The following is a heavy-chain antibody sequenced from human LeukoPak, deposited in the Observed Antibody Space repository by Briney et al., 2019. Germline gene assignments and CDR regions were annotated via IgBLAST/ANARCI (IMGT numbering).Heavy chain of an antibody. Sequence: GGSLRLSCAASGFTFSSYGMHWVRQAPGKGLEWVAVISYDGSNKYYADSVKGRFTISRDNSKNTLYLQMNSLRAEDTAVYYCARDRYFDWLFDYWGQGTLVTVSS. CDR1: GFTFSSYG. J-gene: IGHJ4*02. CDR2: ISYDGSNK. V-gene: IGHV3-30*03. D-gene: IGHD3-9*01. CDR3: ARDRYFDWLFDY.